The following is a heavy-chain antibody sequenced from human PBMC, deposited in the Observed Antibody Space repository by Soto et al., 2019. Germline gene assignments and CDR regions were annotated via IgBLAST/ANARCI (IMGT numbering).Heavy chain of an antibody. CDR3: ARAHYGDYGYGMDV. Sequence: SETLSLTFTVSGGSISSGDYYWGWIRQPPGKGLEWIGYIYYSGSTYYNPSLKSRVTISVDRSKNQFSLRLSSVTAADTAVYYCARAHYGDYGYGMDVWGQGTTVTVSS. V-gene: IGHV4-30-4*01. D-gene: IGHD4-17*01. CDR1: GGSISSGDYY. J-gene: IGHJ6*02. CDR2: IYYSGST.